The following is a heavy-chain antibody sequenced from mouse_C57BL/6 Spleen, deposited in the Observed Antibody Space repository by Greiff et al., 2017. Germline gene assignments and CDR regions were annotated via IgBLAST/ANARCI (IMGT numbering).Heavy chain of an antibody. D-gene: IGHD2-1*01. V-gene: IGHV3-6*01. J-gene: IGHJ4*01. CDR2: ISYDGSN. Sequence: VQLKESGPGLVKPSQSLSLTCSVTGYSITSGYYWNWIRQFPGNKLGWMGYISYDGSNNYNPSLKNRISITRDTSKNQFFLKLNSVTTEDTATYYCAKYCNYPYYAIDYWGQGTSVTVSS. CDR1: GYSITSGYY. CDR3: AKYCNYPYYAIDY.